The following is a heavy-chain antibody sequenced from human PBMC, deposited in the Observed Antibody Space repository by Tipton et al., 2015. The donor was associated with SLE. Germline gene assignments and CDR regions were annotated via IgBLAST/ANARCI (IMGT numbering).Heavy chain of an antibody. CDR1: GGSISSNNW. D-gene: IGHD3-3*01. V-gene: IGHV4-4*02. Sequence: TLSLTCAVSGGSISSNNWWSWVRQTPGKGLEWIAEIHHSGSTNYNPSLKSRVTISVDKSKNQFSLKMSSVTAADTAVYYCASTIFGTIMYYSGMDVWGQGTTVTISS. CDR3: ASTIFGTIMYYSGMDV. CDR2: IHHSGST. J-gene: IGHJ6*02.